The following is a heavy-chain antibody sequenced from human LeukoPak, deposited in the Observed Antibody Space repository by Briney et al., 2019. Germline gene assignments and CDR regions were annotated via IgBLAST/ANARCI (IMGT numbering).Heavy chain of an antibody. CDR2: INQDGSEK. CDR3: ARVKRYCSGGSCYSGRFDP. CDR1: GFTFSSYW. J-gene: IGHJ5*02. Sequence: GGSLRLSCAASGFTFSSYWMSWVRQAPGKGLEWVANINQDGSEKYYVDSVKGRFTISRDNAKNSLYLQMNSLRAEDTAVYYCARVKRYCSGGSCYSGRFDPWGQGTLVTVSS. D-gene: IGHD2-15*01. V-gene: IGHV3-7*01.